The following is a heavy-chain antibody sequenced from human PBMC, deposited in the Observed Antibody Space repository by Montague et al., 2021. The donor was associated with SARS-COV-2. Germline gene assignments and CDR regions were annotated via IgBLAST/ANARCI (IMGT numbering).Heavy chain of an antibody. D-gene: IGHD4-17*01. Sequence: SLRLSCAASGFTFSSYAMNWVRQAPGKGLEWVSYISGSGGSTYYADSVKGRFTISRDNSKNTLYLQMNSLRAEDTAVYYCAKEGQVDDYGEHFDYWGQGALVTVSS. CDR1: GFTFSSYA. J-gene: IGHJ4*02. CDR3: AKEGQVDDYGEHFDY. V-gene: IGHV3-23*01. CDR2: ISGSGGST.